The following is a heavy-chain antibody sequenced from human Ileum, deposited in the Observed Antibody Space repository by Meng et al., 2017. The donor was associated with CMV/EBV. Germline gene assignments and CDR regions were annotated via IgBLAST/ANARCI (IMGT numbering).Heavy chain of an antibody. D-gene: IGHD2-8*01. J-gene: IGHJ4*02. CDR3: ARGVYSLDY. V-gene: IGHV3-7*01. CDR2: IKQDESEK. CDR1: GCTFSNSW. Sequence: LRRSCAASGCTFSNSWMTWVRQAPVKGLEWVANIKQDESEKYYVDSVKGRFTISRDNANNLLYLQMNSLRAEDTGVYYCARGVYSLDYWGQGTLVTVSS.